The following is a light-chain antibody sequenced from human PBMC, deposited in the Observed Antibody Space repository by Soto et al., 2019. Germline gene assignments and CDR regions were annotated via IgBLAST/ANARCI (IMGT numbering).Light chain of an antibody. CDR1: SSDVGSYNR. V-gene: IGLV2-18*02. Sequence: TKPPSMSVSHGHSVAISCTRTSSDVGSYNRVSWYQQPPGAAPKLMIYEVSNRPSGVPDRFSGSKSGNTASLTISGLQAEDEADYYCNSYTGSSTYVFGTGTKVTVL. CDR3: NSYTGSSTYV. J-gene: IGLJ1*01. CDR2: EVS.